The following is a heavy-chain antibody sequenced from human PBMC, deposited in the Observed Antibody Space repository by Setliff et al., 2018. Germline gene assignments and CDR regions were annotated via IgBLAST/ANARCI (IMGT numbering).Heavy chain of an antibody. CDR2: INPDGSEK. CDR3: FGAGTCSY. J-gene: IGHJ4*02. V-gene: IGHV3-7*01. Sequence: HPGGSLRLSCGASGFTYKNDWVSWVRQAPGKGLEWLASINPDGSEKYYVDSVKGRFIISRDNAKNSLSLQMNSLRNEDTAVYYCFGAGTCSYWGQGTLVTVSS. CDR1: GFTYKNDW. D-gene: IGHD3-10*01.